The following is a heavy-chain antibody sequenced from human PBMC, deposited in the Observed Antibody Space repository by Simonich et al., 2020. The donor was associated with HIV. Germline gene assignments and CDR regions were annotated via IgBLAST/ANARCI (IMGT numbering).Heavy chain of an antibody. CDR2: NYYSGGH. CDR1: GYSLSGGYY. D-gene: IGHD5-12*01. Sequence: QVQLQESGPGLVKPSETLSLTCAVSGYSLSGGYYWGGIRPPPGKGLEWIGCNYYSGGHYYTPSLKSRVTISVDTSKNQFSLKLSSVTAADTAVYYCARHESGYDSPNDYWGQGTLVTVSS. CDR3: ARHESGYDSPNDY. J-gene: IGHJ4*02. V-gene: IGHV4-38-2*01.